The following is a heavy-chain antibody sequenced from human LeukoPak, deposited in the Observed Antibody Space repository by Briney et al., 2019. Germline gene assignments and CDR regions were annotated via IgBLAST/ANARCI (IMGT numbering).Heavy chain of an antibody. V-gene: IGHV3-23*01. CDR3: AKDRLRYYGSGSYYPMDV. CDR2: ISGSGGST. D-gene: IGHD3-10*01. Sequence: GGSLRLSCAASGFTFSNYAMSWVRQAPGKGLEWVSAISGSGGSTYYADSVKGRFTISRDNSKNTLYLQMNSLRAEDTAVYYCAKDRLRYYGSGSYYPMDVWGNGTTVTISS. CDR1: GFTFSNYA. J-gene: IGHJ6*03.